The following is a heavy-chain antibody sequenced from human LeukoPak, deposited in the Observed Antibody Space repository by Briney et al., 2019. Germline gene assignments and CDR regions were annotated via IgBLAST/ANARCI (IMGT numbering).Heavy chain of an antibody. D-gene: IGHD6-13*01. CDR2: ISGSGGST. V-gene: IGHV3-23*01. CDR1: GFTFSSYA. CDR3: ARGRDSSKRYFDY. J-gene: IGHJ4*02. Sequence: PGGSLRLSCAASGFTFSSYAMSWVRQAPGKGLEWVSAISGSGGSTYYADSVKGRFTISRDNSKNTLYLQMNSLRAEDTAVYYCARGRDSSKRYFDYWGQGTLVTVSS.